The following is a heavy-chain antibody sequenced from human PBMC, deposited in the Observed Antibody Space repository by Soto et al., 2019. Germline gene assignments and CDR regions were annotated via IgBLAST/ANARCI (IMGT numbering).Heavy chain of an antibody. CDR3: ALILFCRSVAGGYFYMDV. V-gene: IGHV2-26*01. J-gene: IGHJ6*03. Sequence: HVTLKESGPVLVKPTEPLTLTCTVSGFSLSNGKVGVSWIRQPPGKALEWLAHIFSNDEKTYRTSLKSQLTISEDTSKSQVVLTMTNVDPVDTATHYCALILFCRSVAGGYFYMDVWGKGTTVTVSS. D-gene: IGHD6-19*01. CDR2: IFSNDEK. CDR1: GFSLSNGKVG.